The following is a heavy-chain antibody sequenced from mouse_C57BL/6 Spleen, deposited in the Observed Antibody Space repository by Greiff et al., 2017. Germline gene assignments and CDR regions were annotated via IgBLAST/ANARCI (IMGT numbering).Heavy chain of an antibody. J-gene: IGHJ2*01. Sequence: QVQLKQPGAELVRPGSSVKLSCKASGYTFTSYWMHWVKQRPLQGLEWIGNIDPSDSETPYNQKFKDKATLTVDKSSSTAYMQLSSLTSEDSAVYYCARGNNYFDYWGQGTTLTVSS. CDR3: ARGNNYFDY. V-gene: IGHV1-52*01. CDR1: GYTFTSYW. D-gene: IGHD2-1*01. CDR2: IDPSDSET.